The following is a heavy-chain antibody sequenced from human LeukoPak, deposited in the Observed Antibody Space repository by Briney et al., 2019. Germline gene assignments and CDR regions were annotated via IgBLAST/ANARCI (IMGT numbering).Heavy chain of an antibody. CDR2: IIPIFGTA. Sequence: ASVKVSCKASGGTFSSYAISWVRQAPGQGLEWMGGIIPIFGTANYAQKFQGRVTITADESTSTAYMELSSLRSEDTAVYYYARGIGASSGWYVIDYWGQGTLVTVSS. D-gene: IGHD6-19*01. CDR3: ARGIGASSGWYVIDY. CDR1: GGTFSSYA. J-gene: IGHJ4*02. V-gene: IGHV1-69*01.